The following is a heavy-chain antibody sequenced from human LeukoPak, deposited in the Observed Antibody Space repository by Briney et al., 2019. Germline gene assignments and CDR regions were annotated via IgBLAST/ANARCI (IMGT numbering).Heavy chain of an antibody. CDR1: GGSISSYY. J-gene: IGHJ4*02. CDR2: IYNSGST. CDR3: ARGSSYYDSSGYYYY. D-gene: IGHD3-22*01. V-gene: IGHV4-59*01. Sequence: SVTLSLTCTVSGGSISSYYWSWVRQPPEKGLEWIGYIYNSGSTNYNPSLKSRVTISVDTSKNQFSLKLSSVTAADTAVYYCARGSSYYDSSGYYYYWGQGTLVTVSS.